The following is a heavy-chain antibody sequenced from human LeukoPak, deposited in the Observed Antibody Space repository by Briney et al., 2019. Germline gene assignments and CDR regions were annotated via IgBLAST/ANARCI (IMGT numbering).Heavy chain of an antibody. CDR3: AKDNRRHYTSGPNPDSLH. CDR1: GFNFGDFA. V-gene: IGHV3-9*01. J-gene: IGHJ4*02. D-gene: IGHD6-19*01. Sequence: GGSLRLSCAASGFNFGDFAMNWVRQAPGKGLEWVSGINWSGARIFYADSVKGRFTISRDNAKNSLYLQMNSLRVEDTAFYYCAKDNRRHYTSGPNPDSLHWGQGALVTVSS. CDR2: INWSGARI.